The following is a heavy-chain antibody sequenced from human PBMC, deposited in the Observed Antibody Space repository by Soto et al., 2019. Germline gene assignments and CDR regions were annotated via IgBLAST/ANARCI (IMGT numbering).Heavy chain of an antibody. CDR1: GGSISSGDYY. D-gene: IGHD3-22*01. J-gene: IGHJ4*02. CDR3: ARDRYYDSSGYYTPYYFDY. V-gene: IGHV4-30-4*01. Sequence: SETLFLTCTVSGGSISSGDYYWSWIRQPPGKGLEWIGYIYYSGSTYYNPSLKSRVTISVDTSKNQFSLKLSSVTAADTAVYYCARDRYYDSSGYYTPYYFDYWGQGTLVTVSS. CDR2: IYYSGST.